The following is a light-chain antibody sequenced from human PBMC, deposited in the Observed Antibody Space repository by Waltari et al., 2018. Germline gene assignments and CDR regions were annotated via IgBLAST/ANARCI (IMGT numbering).Light chain of an antibody. CDR3: QQYQDYPHT. J-gene: IGKJ4*01. CDR2: AAS. Sequence: DIQMIHSPSSLTASVGDRVTITCRASQEQGDFLVWFQQRPGKAPKSLIYAASTLQGGVPSRFSGSGSGTDFTLTISSLQPEDSGTYYCQQYQDYPHTFGGGTRVEVK. CDR1: QEQGDF. V-gene: IGKV1-16*01.